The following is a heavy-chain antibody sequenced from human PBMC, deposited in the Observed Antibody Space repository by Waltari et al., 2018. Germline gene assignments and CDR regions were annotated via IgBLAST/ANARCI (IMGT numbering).Heavy chain of an antibody. V-gene: IGHV1-18*01. Sequence: QVQLVQSGAEVKRPGASLRVSCKASSYSFSNYGFTWVRQAPGQGLEWVGWISADNGNTNNAQKLQGRVTLTTDTSTNTAYMELRSLRFDDTAMYFCARVGGLSDFWGQGTLVTVSS. D-gene: IGHD3-3*01. CDR3: ARVGGLSDF. CDR1: SYSFSNYG. CDR2: ISADNGNT. J-gene: IGHJ4*02.